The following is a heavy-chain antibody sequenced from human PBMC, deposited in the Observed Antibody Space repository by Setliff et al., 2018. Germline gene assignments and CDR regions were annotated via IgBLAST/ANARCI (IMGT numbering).Heavy chain of an antibody. CDR1: GFSFTSFG. CDR2: ISPYSGES. J-gene: IGHJ4*02. D-gene: IGHD3-16*01. Sequence: GASVKVSCKTSGFSFTSFGFSWVRQAPGQGLEWMGWISPYSGESNYAQKFQDRLTVTADTSTKTTYMELRSLTSDDTAVYFCTRSRGPRVVLAADFDFWSQGTRVTVSS. V-gene: IGHV1-18*01. CDR3: TRSRGPRVVLAADFDF.